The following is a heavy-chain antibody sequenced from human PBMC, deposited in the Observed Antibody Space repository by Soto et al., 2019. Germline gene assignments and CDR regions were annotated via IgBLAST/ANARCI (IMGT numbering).Heavy chain of an antibody. Sequence: GGSLRLSCAASGFTFSTHWMAWVRQAPGKGLEWVANIQPDGSKEYYVDSVRGRFTISRDNVKNSLYLQMNSLRVEDTAVYYCARSRAGADYWGQGTLVTVSS. CDR1: GFTFSTHW. CDR2: IQPDGSKE. V-gene: IGHV3-7*05. J-gene: IGHJ4*02. CDR3: ARSRAGADY. D-gene: IGHD6-13*01.